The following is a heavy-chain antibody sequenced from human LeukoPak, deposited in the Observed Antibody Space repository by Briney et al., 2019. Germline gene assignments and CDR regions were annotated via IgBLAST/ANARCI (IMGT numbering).Heavy chain of an antibody. CDR2: VSSSSSPI. V-gene: IGHV3-21*01. J-gene: IGHJ4*02. CDR1: GFTFSTYS. Sequence: GGSLRLSCAASGFTFSTYSMSWVRQAPGKGLEWVSSVSSSSSPIFYADSLKGRFTISRDNAKNSLFLQMNGLRAEDTAVYYCARGTCSTTSCPLFDYWGQGTLVTVSS. D-gene: IGHD2-2*01. CDR3: ARGTCSTTSCPLFDY.